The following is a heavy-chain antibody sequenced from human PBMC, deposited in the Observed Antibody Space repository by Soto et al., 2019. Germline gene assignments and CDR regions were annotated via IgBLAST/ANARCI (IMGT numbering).Heavy chain of an antibody. CDR3: ARDSVVVVPAAAAYYYGMDV. Sequence: PGGSLRLSCAASGFTFSSYSMNWVRQAPGKGLEWVSSISSSSSYIYYADSVKGRFTISRDNAKNSLYLQMNSLRAEDTAVYYCARDSVVVVPAAAAYYYGMDVWGQGTTVTVS. CDR2: ISSSSSYI. J-gene: IGHJ6*02. CDR1: GFTFSSYS. V-gene: IGHV3-21*01. D-gene: IGHD2-2*01.